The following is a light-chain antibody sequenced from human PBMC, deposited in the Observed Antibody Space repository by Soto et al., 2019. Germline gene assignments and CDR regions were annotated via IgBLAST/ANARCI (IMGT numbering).Light chain of an antibody. J-gene: IGKJ2*01. CDR1: QSISNW. CDR3: QHLGT. Sequence: DIQMTQSPSTLSASVGDRVTITCRASQSISNWLAWYQQKPGKAPKLLIYKASSLESGVPSRFSGSGSGTEFTLTISSLQPDDFATYYCQHLGTFGQGTKLEIK. V-gene: IGKV1-5*03. CDR2: KAS.